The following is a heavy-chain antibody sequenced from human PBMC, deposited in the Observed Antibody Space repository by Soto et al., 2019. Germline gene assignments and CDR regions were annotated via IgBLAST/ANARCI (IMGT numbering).Heavy chain of an antibody. J-gene: IGHJ6*02. V-gene: IGHV3-7*01. D-gene: IGHD1-20*01. CDR1: EFTFDKYY. Sequence: PGGSLGLSCAASEFTFDKYYMTWVRQAPGKGPEWVANIKPDGSEQYYVDSVKGRFTISRDNANHSLYLQMNSLRAEDTAVYFCARGNWNYYYGFDVWGQGTTVPVSS. CDR2: IKPDGSEQ. CDR3: ARGNWNYYYGFDV.